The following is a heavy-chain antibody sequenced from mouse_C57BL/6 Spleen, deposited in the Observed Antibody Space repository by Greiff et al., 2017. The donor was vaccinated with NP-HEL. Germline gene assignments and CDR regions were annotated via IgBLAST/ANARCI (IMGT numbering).Heavy chain of an antibody. V-gene: IGHV1-69*01. J-gene: IGHJ2*01. Sequence: QVQLQQSGAELVMPGASVKLSCKASGYTFTSYWMHWVTQRPGQGLEWIGEIDPSDSYTNSNQKFKGKSTLTVDKSSSTAYMQLSSLTSDASAVYYGARSGNGNYYFDYWGQGTTLTVSS. CDR1: GYTFTSYW. CDR2: IDPSDSYT. D-gene: IGHD2-1*01. CDR3: ARSGNGNYYFDY.